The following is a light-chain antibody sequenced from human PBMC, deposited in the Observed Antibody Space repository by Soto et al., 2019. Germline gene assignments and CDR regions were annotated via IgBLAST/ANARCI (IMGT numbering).Light chain of an antibody. CDR1: RSDVGGYNY. J-gene: IGLJ1*01. CDR3: SSYTSTSTLVV. CDR2: EVS. V-gene: IGLV2-14*01. Sequence: QSVLTQPASVSRSPGQSITISCTGTRSDVGGYNYVSWYQQHPGKAPKLMIFEVSNRPSGVSNRFSGSKSGNTASLTISGLQAADDADYYCSSYTSTSTLVVFGTGTKVTVL.